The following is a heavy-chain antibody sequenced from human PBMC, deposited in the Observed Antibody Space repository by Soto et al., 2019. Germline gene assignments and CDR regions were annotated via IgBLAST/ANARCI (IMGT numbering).Heavy chain of an antibody. Sequence: GESLKISCKGSGYSFTSYWIGWVRQMPGKGLEWMGIIYPGDSDTRYSPSFQGQVTISADKSISTAYLQWSSLKASDTAMYYCARHSPQLGPPQYYYYYMDVWGKGTTVTVSS. J-gene: IGHJ6*03. CDR3: ARHSPQLGPPQYYYYYMDV. D-gene: IGHD1-1*01. V-gene: IGHV5-51*01. CDR1: GYSFTSYW. CDR2: IYPGDSDT.